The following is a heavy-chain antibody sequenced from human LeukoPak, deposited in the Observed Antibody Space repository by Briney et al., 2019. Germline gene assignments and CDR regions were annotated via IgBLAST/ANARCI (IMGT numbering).Heavy chain of an antibody. J-gene: IGHJ4*02. CDR3: ARGYCSGGSCSWGIPDY. CDR2: INTNTGNP. CDR1: GYTFTSYA. V-gene: IGHV7-4-1*02. D-gene: IGHD2-15*01. Sequence: ASVKVSCKASGYTFTSYAMNWVRQAPGQGLEWMGWINTNTGNPTYAQGFTGRFVFSLDTSVSTAYLQISSLKAEDTAVYYRARGYCSGGSCSWGIPDYWGQGTLATVSS.